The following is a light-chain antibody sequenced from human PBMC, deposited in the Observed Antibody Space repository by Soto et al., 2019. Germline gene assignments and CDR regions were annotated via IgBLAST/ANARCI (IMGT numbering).Light chain of an antibody. Sequence: QSVLTQPASGSGSLGRSITISSPGTGGDVGGYNHASWYQQHPGKAPKLRIYEVSNRPSGVSSRFSGSKSGNTASLTVSGLQADDESDYYCSSYTSNDAWVFGGGTKLTVL. V-gene: IGLV2-14*01. J-gene: IGLJ3*02. CDR2: EVS. CDR1: GGDVGGYNH. CDR3: SSYTSNDAWV.